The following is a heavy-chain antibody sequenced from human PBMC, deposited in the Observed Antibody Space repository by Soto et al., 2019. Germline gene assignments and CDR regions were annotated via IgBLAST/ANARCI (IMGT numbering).Heavy chain of an antibody. CDR2: ISAYNGNT. Sequence: QVQLVQSGAEVKKPGASVKVSCKASGYTFTSYGISWVRQAPGQGLEWMGWISAYNGNTNYAQKLQGRVTMTTDTSTSTAYMGLRSLRSDDTAVYYCASTPASSSWHYYYYGMDVWGQGTTVTVSS. V-gene: IGHV1-18*04. CDR1: GYTFTSYG. D-gene: IGHD6-13*01. CDR3: ASTPASSSWHYYYYGMDV. J-gene: IGHJ6*02.